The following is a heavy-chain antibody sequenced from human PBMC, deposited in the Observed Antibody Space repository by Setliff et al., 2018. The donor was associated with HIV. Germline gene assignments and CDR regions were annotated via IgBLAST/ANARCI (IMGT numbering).Heavy chain of an antibody. CDR3: ARGKPRGYSKTLGLWYFDY. CDR1: GYSISSGYY. V-gene: IGHV4-38-2*02. Sequence: SETLSLTCTVSGYSISSGYYWGFIRQPPGKGLEWIGSIFHSGSTYYNPSLKSRVTISVDTSKNQFSLKLSSVTAADTAVYYCARGKPRGYSKTLGLWYFDYWGQGTLVTVSS. J-gene: IGHJ4*02. D-gene: IGHD4-4*01. CDR2: IFHSGST.